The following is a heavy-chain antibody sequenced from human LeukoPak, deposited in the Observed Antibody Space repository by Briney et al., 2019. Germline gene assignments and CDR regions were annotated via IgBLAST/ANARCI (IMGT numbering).Heavy chain of an antibody. J-gene: IGHJ6*03. V-gene: IGHV1-69*06. CDR3: AREAYDSGSFRTDYYYMDV. Sequence: GASVKVSCKASGGTFSSYSINWVRQAPGLGLEWMGGIIPIFGTTNYAQRFQDRVTITADKSTSTAFLELSSLRSEDTAVYYCAREAYDSGSFRTDYYYMDVWGKGTTVTISS. D-gene: IGHD3-10*01. CDR2: IIPIFGTT. CDR1: GGTFSSYS.